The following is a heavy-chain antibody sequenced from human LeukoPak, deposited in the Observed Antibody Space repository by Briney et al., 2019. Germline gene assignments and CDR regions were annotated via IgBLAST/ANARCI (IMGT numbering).Heavy chain of an antibody. CDR1: GFTFNNYA. CDR2: IGFGDDSA. Sequence: HPGGSLRLSCAASGFTFNNYAMSWVRQAPGKGLEWVSTIGFGDDSAYYADSVEGRFTISRDNSKNTLYLQMNYLRAEDTAVYYCAKDPTSVGGRHDWLLDSWGQGTLVTVSS. V-gene: IGHV3-23*01. D-gene: IGHD3-9*01. CDR3: AKDPTSVGGRHDWLLDS. J-gene: IGHJ5*02.